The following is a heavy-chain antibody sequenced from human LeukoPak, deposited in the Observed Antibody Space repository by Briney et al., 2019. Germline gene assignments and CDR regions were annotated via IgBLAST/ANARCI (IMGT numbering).Heavy chain of an antibody. Sequence: GASVKVSCKASGYTFTSYGISWVRQAPGQGLEWMGWISAYNGNTNYAQKLQGRVTMTTDTSTSTAYMELRSLRSDDTAVYYCAREDYGSYPRSSVADYWGQGTLVTVSS. V-gene: IGHV1-18*01. CDR1: GYTFTSYG. J-gene: IGHJ4*02. CDR2: ISAYNGNT. D-gene: IGHD1-26*01. CDR3: AREDYGSYPRSSVADY.